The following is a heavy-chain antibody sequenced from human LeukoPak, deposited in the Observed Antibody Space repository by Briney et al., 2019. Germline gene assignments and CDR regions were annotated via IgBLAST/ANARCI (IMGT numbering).Heavy chain of an antibody. CDR2: FDPEDGET. CDR3: ATFGEYLYYFDY. D-gene: IGHD2-2*01. Sequence: ASVKVSCKVSGYTLTELSMHWVRQAPGKGLEWMGGFDPEDGETIYAQKFQGRGTMTEDTSTDTAYMELSSLRSEDTAVYYCATFGEYLYYFDYWGQGTLVTVSS. J-gene: IGHJ4*02. V-gene: IGHV1-24*01. CDR1: GYTLTELS.